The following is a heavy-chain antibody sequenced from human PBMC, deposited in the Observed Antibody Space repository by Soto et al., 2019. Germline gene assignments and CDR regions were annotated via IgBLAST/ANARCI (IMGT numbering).Heavy chain of an antibody. CDR2: IYYSGST. CDR3: ARLRITMVRGAYYFDY. Sequence: QLQLQESGPGLVKPSETLSLTCTVSGGSISSSSYYWGWIRQPPGKGLEWIGSIYYSGSTYYNPSLKSRVTISVDTSKNQFSLKLSSVTAADTAVYYCARLRITMVRGAYYFDYWGQGTLVTVSS. J-gene: IGHJ4*02. D-gene: IGHD3-10*01. CDR1: GGSISSSSYY. V-gene: IGHV4-39*01.